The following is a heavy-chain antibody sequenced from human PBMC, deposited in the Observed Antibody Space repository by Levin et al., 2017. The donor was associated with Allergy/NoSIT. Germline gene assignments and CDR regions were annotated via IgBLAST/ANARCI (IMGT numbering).Heavy chain of an antibody. V-gene: IGHV3-23*01. CDR3: AKDSPYSGNYQDVEF. CDR1: GFIFSDYA. D-gene: IGHD1-26*01. J-gene: IGHJ4*02. Sequence: HPGGSLRLSCAASGFIFSDYAMSWVRQAPGKGLEWVSALTPGGGDTYYASSVKGRFTISRDNSKSTLYLQMDSLRAEDTAIYYCAKDSPYSGNYQDVEFWGQGTRVTVSS. CDR2: LTPGGGDT.